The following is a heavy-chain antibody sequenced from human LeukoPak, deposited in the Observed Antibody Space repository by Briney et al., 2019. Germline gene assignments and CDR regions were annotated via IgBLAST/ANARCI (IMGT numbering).Heavy chain of an antibody. J-gene: IGHJ4*02. CDR1: GFTFSDYY. Sequence: GGSLRLPCAASGFTFSDYYMSWIRQAPGKGLEWVSYISSSSSYTNYADSVKGRFTISRDNAKNSLYLQMNSLRAEDTAVYYCARTYSGYVDYRGQGTLVTVSS. CDR2: ISSSSSYT. V-gene: IGHV3-11*03. CDR3: ARTYSGYVDY. D-gene: IGHD1-26*01.